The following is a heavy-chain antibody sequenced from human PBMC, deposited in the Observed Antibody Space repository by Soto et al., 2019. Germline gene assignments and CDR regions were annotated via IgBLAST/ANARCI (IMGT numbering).Heavy chain of an antibody. CDR3: AGGYDWFGVMDV. D-gene: IGHD5-12*01. CDR1: GFTFSSYA. J-gene: IGHJ6*02. Sequence: QVQLVESGGGVVQPGRSLRLSCAASGFTFSSYAMHWVRQAPGKGLEWVAVISYDGSNKYYADSVKGRFTISRDNSKNTLYLQMNSLRAEDTAVYYCAGGYDWFGVMDVWGQGTTVTVSS. V-gene: IGHV3-30-3*01. CDR2: ISYDGSNK.